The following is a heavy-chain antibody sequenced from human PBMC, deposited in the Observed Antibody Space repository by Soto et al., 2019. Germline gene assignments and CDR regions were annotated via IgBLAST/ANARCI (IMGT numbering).Heavy chain of an antibody. CDR3: ARDRTIFGVVIEFDP. D-gene: IGHD3-3*01. CDR1: GYTFTGYY. V-gene: IGHV1-2*02. CDR2: INPSSGGT. Sequence: GASVKVSCKASGYTFTGYYMHWVRQAPGQGLEWMGWINPSSGGTNYAQKFQGRVTMTRDTSISTAYMELSRLRSDDTAVYYCARDRTIFGVVIEFDPWGQGTLVTVSS. J-gene: IGHJ5*02.